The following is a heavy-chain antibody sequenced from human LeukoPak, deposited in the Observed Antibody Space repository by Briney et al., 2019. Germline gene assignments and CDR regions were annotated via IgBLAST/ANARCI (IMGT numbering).Heavy chain of an antibody. CDR3: AKSSVEQYGLIDY. Sequence: GGSLRLSCAASGFTFTNHAMNWVRQAPGKGLEWVSTISGGGGSTYYADSVKGRFTISRDNSKNTMNLQMNSLRDEDTGVYYCAKSSVEQYGLIDYWGQGILVTVSS. D-gene: IGHD6-19*01. J-gene: IGHJ4*02. CDR1: GFTFTNHA. CDR2: ISGGGGST. V-gene: IGHV3-23*01.